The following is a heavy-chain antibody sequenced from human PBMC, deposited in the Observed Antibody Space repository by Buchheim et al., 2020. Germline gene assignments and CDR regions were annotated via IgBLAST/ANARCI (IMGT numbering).Heavy chain of an antibody. D-gene: IGHD3-10*01. Sequence: KPGASVKLSCKASGFIFTTKFIHWVRQAPGQRPEWMGWINAASDNTNYSPTFQGRVTITSDTSATTAYMELSSLRSEDTALYYCAISERYGLGTYFSFWGQGTL. CDR2: INAASDNT. V-gene: IGHV1-3*01. CDR3: AISERYGLGTYFSF. J-gene: IGHJ4*02. CDR1: GFIFTTKF.